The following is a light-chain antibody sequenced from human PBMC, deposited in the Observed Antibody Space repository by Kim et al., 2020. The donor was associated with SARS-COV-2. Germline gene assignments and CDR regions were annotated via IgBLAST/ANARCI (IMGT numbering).Light chain of an antibody. CDR1: QSISSA. CDR2: SAS. V-gene: IGKV1-13*02. J-gene: IGKJ4*01. CDR3: QQINSYPLT. Sequence: ASVGDRVTISCRASQSISSALDWYQQKPGQTPKLLVDSASSLRSAVTSRFSGSGSGTAFTLTISRLQADDFATYYCQQINSYPLTFGGGTKVDIK.